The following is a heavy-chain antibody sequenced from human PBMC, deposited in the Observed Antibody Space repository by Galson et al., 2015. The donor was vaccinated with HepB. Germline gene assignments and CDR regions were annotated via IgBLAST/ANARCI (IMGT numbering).Heavy chain of an antibody. CDR1: GYTFTSYG. CDR2: ISAYNGNT. CDR3: ARVGARDSSSWFNWFDP. J-gene: IGHJ5*02. D-gene: IGHD6-13*01. Sequence: SVKVSCKASGYTFTSYGISWVRQAPGQGLEWMGWISAYNGNTNYAQKLQGRVTMTTDTSTSTAYMELRSLRSDDTAVYYCARVGARDSSSWFNWFDPWGQGTLVTVSS. V-gene: IGHV1-18*01.